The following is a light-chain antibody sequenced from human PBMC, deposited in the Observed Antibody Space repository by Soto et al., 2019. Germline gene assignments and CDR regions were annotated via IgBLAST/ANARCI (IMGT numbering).Light chain of an antibody. Sequence: QSVLTQPRSASGSPGQSVTISCTGTSSDVGGYNYVSWYQQHPGTAHKLMIYDVSKRPSGVPDCFSGSKAGNTASLTISVLQAEDEADYDGCSYAGSYTFDVVFGGGTKVTVL. CDR1: SSDVGGYNY. CDR2: DVS. CDR3: CSYAGSYTFDVV. J-gene: IGLJ2*01. V-gene: IGLV2-11*01.